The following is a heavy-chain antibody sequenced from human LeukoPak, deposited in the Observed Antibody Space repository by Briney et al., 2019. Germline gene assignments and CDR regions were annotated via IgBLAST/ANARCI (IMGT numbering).Heavy chain of an antibody. Sequence: PGGSLRLSCAASVFTFSDYYMSWIRQAPGKGLEWVSYISSTGSTRYNADSVKGRFTISRDNAKNSLYLQMNSLRDEDTAVYYCARDPFCSGYPGGRGYFDYWGQGTLVTVSS. CDR1: VFTFSDYY. CDR3: ARDPFCSGYPGGRGYFDY. V-gene: IGHV3-11*01. D-gene: IGHD3-3*01. J-gene: IGHJ4*02. CDR2: ISSTGSTR.